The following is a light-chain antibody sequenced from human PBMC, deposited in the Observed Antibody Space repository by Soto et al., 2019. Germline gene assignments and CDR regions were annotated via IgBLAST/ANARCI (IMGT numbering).Light chain of an antibody. V-gene: IGLV2-14*01. CDR2: EVS. CDR3: SSYTSSNTLEV. Sequence: QSALIQPASVSGSPGQSITISCTGTSRDVGGSNYVSWYQHHPHRAPKLLIYEVSYRPSGVSSRFSGSKSGNTASLTISGLQAEDGADYYCSSYTSSNTLEVFGVGTKVTVL. J-gene: IGLJ1*01. CDR1: SRDVGGSNY.